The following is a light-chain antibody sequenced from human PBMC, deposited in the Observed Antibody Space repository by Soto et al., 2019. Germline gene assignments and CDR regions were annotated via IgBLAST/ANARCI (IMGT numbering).Light chain of an antibody. CDR3: QSYDGSLSGLYV. Sequence: QSVLTQPPSVSGAPGQRVTISCTGSSSNIGAGYDVHWYQQLPGTAPKLLIYSNSNRPSGVPDRFSGSKSGTSASLAITGLQAEDEADYYCQSYDGSLSGLYVFGTGTKVTVL. V-gene: IGLV1-40*01. J-gene: IGLJ1*01. CDR1: SSNIGAGYD. CDR2: SNS.